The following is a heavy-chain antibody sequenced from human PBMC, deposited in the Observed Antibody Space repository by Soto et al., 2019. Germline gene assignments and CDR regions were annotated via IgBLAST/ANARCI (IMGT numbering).Heavy chain of an antibody. J-gene: IGHJ4*02. CDR2: SHQSGNT. D-gene: IGHD5-18*01. CDR1: GVSICSHDW. V-gene: IGHV4-4*02. CDR3: ATRDTGRVY. Sequence: SETLSLTCAVSGVSICSHDWWTWVHQPPGKGLEWIGESHQSGNTNYNSSLESRVTISLDKSKNHFSLQLSSVTVADTAVYYCATRDTGRVYWGQGTLVTVSS.